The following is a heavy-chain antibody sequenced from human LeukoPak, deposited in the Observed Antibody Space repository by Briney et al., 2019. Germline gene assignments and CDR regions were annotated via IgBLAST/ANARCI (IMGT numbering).Heavy chain of an antibody. CDR3: ARVPGGYYDSSGYIKKLFDY. Sequence: ASVKVSCKASGYTFTSYGISWVRQAPGQGLEWMGWISAYNGNTNYAQKPQGRVTMTTDTSTSTAYMELRSLRSDDTAVYYCARVPGGYYDSSGYIKKLFDYWGQGTLVTVSS. V-gene: IGHV1-18*01. CDR1: GYTFTSYG. D-gene: IGHD3-22*01. J-gene: IGHJ4*02. CDR2: ISAYNGNT.